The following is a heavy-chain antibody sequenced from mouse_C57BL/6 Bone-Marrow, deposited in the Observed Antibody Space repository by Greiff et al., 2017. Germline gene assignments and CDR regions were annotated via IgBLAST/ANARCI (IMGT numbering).Heavy chain of an antibody. CDR3: VYSNYGYFDV. D-gene: IGHD2-5*01. CDR1: GYTFTSYW. J-gene: IGHJ1*03. CDR2: IYPGSGST. Sequence: QVHVKQPGAELVKPGASVKMSCKASGYTFTSYWITWVKQRPGQGLEWIGDIYPGSGSTNYNEKFKGKATLTVDTSSSTAYMQLSSLTSEDAAVYYCVYSNYGYFDVWGTGTTVTVSA. V-gene: IGHV1-55*01.